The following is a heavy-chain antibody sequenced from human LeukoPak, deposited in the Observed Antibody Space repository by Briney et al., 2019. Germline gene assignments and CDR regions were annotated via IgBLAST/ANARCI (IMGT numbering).Heavy chain of an antibody. CDR1: GYTFTSYD. CDR3: ARGSGQYSSGWYREDYGMDV. CDR2: MNPNSGNT. J-gene: IGHJ6*02. V-gene: IGHV1-8*01. D-gene: IGHD6-19*01. Sequence: ASVKVSCKASGYTFTSYDINWVRQATGQGLEWMGWMNPNSGNTGYAQKFQGRVTMTRNTSISTADMELSSLRSEDTAVYYCARGSGQYSSGWYREDYGMDVWGQGTTVTVSS.